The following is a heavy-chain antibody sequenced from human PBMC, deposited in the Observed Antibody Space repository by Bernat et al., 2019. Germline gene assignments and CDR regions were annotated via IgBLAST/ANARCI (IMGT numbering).Heavy chain of an antibody. CDR1: GFTFSSYC. D-gene: IGHD4-17*01. CDR3: ERDGYGDYRTFDY. CDR2: IWYDGSNK. Sequence: QVQLVESGGGVVQPGRSLRLSCAASGFTFSSYCMHWVRQAPGKGLEWVAVIWYDGSNKYYVDSVKGRFTISRDNSKNTLYLQMNSLRAEDTAVYYCERDGYGDYRTFDYWGQGTLVTVSS. J-gene: IGHJ4*02. V-gene: IGHV3-33*01.